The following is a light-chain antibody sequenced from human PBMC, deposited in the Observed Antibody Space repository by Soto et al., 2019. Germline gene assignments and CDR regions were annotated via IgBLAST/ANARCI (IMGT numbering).Light chain of an antibody. CDR1: QSISSY. V-gene: IGKV1-39*01. Sequence: NRVTHPCRASQSISSYLNWYQQKPGKAPKLLIYAASSLQSGVPSRFSGSGSGTDFTLTISSLQPEDFATYYCQQSYSTPRTFGQGTMVDI. CDR3: QQSYSTPRT. J-gene: IGKJ1*01. CDR2: AAS.